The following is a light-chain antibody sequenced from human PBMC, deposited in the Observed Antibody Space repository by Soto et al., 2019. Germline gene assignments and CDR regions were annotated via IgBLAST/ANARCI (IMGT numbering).Light chain of an antibody. Sequence: QSVLTQPPSVSGAPGQRVTISCTGNNSNLGAGYDVHWYQQLPGAAPKLVVFGNRNRPSGVPDRFSGSKSGNTASLTVSGLQTEDEADYYCCSYASNTVVFGGGTQLTVL. CDR2: GNR. CDR3: CSYASNTVV. V-gene: IGLV1-40*01. J-gene: IGLJ2*01. CDR1: NSNLGAGYD.